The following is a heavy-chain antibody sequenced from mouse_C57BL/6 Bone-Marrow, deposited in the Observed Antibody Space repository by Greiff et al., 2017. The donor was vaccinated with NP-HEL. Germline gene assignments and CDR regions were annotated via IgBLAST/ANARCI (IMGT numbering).Heavy chain of an antibody. CDR1: GFTFSDYY. V-gene: IGHV5-16*01. D-gene: IGHD2-4*01. CDR2: INYDGSST. J-gene: IGHJ4*01. CDR3: AREGGLRRRTYAMDY. Sequence: EVKVEESEGGLVQPGSSMKLSCTASGFTFSDYYMAWVRQVPEKGLEWVANINYDGSSTYYLDSLKGRFIISRDNAKNILYLQMSSLKSEDTVTYYCAREGGLRRRTYAMDYWGQGTSVTVSS.